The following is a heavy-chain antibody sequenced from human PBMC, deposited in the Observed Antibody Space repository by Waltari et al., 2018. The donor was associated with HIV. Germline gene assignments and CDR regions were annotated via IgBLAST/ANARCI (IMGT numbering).Heavy chain of an antibody. CDR2: INPGESA. J-gene: IGHJ4*01. V-gene: IGHV4-34*01. Sequence: QVHLQQWGAGLLKSSETLSLTCAVYGDSFSGYYWNWIRQPPGKGLEVIGEINPGESANYTPSLKSRFSISVDTANHHFALNLRSVTAADTAVYYCARGYYYDSSGHYQFDYWGHGSLVTVSS. D-gene: IGHD3-22*01. CDR3: ARGYYYDSSGHYQFDY. CDR1: GDSFSGYY.